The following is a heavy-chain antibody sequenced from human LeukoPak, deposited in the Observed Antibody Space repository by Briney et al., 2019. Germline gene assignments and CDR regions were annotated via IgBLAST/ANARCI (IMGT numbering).Heavy chain of an antibody. CDR2: NNHSGST. D-gene: IGHD2-2*01. CDR1: GGSFSVYY. V-gene: IGHV4-34*01. Sequence: SETLSLTCAVYGGSFSVYYWGWIRQPPGKGLEWIGENNHSGSTNYNPSLNSPVTISVDTSKNQFSLKQSSVTAADTAVYYCARGSCSSTSCYEDYYYYMDVWGKGTTVTVSS. CDR3: ARGSCSSTSCYEDYYYYMDV. J-gene: IGHJ6*03.